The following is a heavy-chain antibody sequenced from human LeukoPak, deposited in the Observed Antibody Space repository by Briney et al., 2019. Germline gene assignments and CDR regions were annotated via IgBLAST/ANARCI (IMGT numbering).Heavy chain of an antibody. Sequence: GGSLRLSCAASGFSFINYWMSWVRQAPGKGLEWVANIKVDGSEEYYVDSVKGRFTISRDNAKNSLYLQMNSLRADDTAVYYCARDLGTWFDPWGQGTLVTVSS. CDR1: GFSFINYW. V-gene: IGHV3-7*01. D-gene: IGHD3/OR15-3a*01. J-gene: IGHJ5*02. CDR3: ARDLGTWFDP. CDR2: IKVDGSEE.